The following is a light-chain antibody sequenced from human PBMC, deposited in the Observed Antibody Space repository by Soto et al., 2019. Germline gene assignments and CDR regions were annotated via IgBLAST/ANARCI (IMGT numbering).Light chain of an antibody. CDR3: QQLHSYPRT. CDR1: QGINSY. Sequence: DIQLTQSPSFLSASVGDRVTITCRASQGINSYLAWYQQRPGKAPKLLIYAASTLQSAVLSRFSGGGSGTEFTLTISSLQPEDFATYYCQQLHSYPRTFGQGTKVEF. J-gene: IGKJ1*01. CDR2: AAS. V-gene: IGKV1-9*01.